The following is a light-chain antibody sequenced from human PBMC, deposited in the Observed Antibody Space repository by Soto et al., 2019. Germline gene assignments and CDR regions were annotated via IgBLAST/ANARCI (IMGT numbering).Light chain of an antibody. CDR2: GSS. CDR3: QQYGHSPWT. CDR1: QSVVSSY. J-gene: IGKJ1*01. V-gene: IGKV3-20*01. Sequence: EILLTQSPGTLSFSPCERATLSCRASQSVVSSYVAWYQQTPGQAPRLLIYGSSNRATGIPDRFSVSGSGTDFTLTISRLEPEDFAVYYCQQYGHSPWTFGQGTKVDI.